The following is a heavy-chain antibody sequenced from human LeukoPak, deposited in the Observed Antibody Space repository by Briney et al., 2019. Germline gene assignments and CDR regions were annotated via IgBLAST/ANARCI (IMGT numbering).Heavy chain of an antibody. CDR3: ARGVYYYDSSGYYVGTHDP. D-gene: IGHD3-22*01. CDR2: IYTSGST. Sequence: PSETLSLTCTVSGGSISSYYWSWNRQPAGKGLEWIGHIYTSGSTNYNPSLKSRVTMSVDTSKNQFSLKLSSVTAADAAVYYCARGVYYYDSSGYYVGTHDPWGQGTLVTVSS. J-gene: IGHJ5*02. CDR1: GGSISSYY. V-gene: IGHV4-4*07.